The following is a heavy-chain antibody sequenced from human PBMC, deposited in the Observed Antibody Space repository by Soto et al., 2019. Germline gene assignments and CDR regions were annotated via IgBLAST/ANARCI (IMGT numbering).Heavy chain of an antibody. D-gene: IGHD2-21*01. CDR2: IIPLFGKA. V-gene: IGHV1-69*06. J-gene: IGHJ5*01. Sequence: ASVKVSCKAPGSTFSTFAFHWVRQAPGQGLESMGEIIPLFGKANYAQKFQGRVTFSADRSTTTVFMEVNRLKSDDTAVYYCVRRSITLPRSLQTWG. CDR3: VRRSITLPRSLQT. CDR1: GSTFSTFA.